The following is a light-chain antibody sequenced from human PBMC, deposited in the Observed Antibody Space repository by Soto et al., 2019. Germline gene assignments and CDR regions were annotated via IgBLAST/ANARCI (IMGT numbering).Light chain of an antibody. J-gene: IGLJ2*01. CDR3: CSYAGSSTPRV. CDR1: SSDVGSYNL. CDR2: DVS. V-gene: IGLV2-23*02. Sequence: QSALTQPASVSGSPGQSITISCTGTSSDVGSYNLVSWYQQHPGKAPKLMIYDVSKRPSGVSNRFSGSKSGNTASLTISGLQAEDEADYYCCSYAGSSTPRVFGGGTKLTVL.